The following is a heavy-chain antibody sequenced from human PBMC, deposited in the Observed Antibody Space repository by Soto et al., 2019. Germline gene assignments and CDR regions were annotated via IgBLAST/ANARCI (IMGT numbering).Heavy chain of an antibody. J-gene: IGHJ6*02. V-gene: IGHV3-9*01. CDR3: ARGMAARLEYYYYYGMDV. CDR1: GFTFDFYA. D-gene: IGHD6-6*01. CDR2: ISWNSGSI. Sequence: EVQLVDSGGGLVQPGRSLRLSCAASGFTFDFYAMHWVRQAPGKGLEWVSGISWNSGSIGYADSVRGRFTISRDNAKNSLYLQMNSLRVEDTAFYYCARGMAARLEYYYYYGMDVWGQGTTVTVSS.